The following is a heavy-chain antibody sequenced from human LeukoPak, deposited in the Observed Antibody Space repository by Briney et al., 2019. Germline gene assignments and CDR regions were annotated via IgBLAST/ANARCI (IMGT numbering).Heavy chain of an antibody. Sequence: SETLSLTCTVSGGSISTSGYYWGWIRQPPGKGLEWIGSIYYSGSTYYNPSLKSRVTMSVDTSKNQFSLKLSSVTAADTAVYYCARDGFGYYGSGSDHWGQGTLVTVSS. V-gene: IGHV4-39*07. CDR1: GGSISTSGYY. CDR3: ARDGFGYYGSGSDH. J-gene: IGHJ4*02. D-gene: IGHD3-10*01. CDR2: IYYSGST.